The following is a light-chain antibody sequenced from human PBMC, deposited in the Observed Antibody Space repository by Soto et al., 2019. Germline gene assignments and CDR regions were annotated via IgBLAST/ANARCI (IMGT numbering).Light chain of an antibody. CDR3: SSYAGSNYPYV. J-gene: IGLJ1*01. Sequence: QSVLTQPPSASGSPGQSVTIACTGTSSDVGYYNYVSWYQQPPGKAPKLLIYDVSKRPSGVPDRFSGSKSGNTASLTVSGLQAEDEGDYYCSSYAGSNYPYVFATGTKVTVL. CDR1: SSDVGYYNY. CDR2: DVS. V-gene: IGLV2-8*01.